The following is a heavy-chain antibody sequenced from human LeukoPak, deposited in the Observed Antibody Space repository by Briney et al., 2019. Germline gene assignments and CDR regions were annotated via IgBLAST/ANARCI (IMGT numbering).Heavy chain of an antibody. CDR2: IRSKANSYAT. V-gene: IGHV3-73*01. Sequence: GGSLRLSCAASGFTFSGSAMHWVRQASGKGLEWVGRIRSKANSYATAYAASVKGRFTISRDDSKNTAYLQMNSLKTEDTAVYYCTSSIAVAGKEGYWGQGTLVTVSS. CDR3: TSSIAVAGKEGY. J-gene: IGHJ4*02. CDR1: GFTFSGSA. D-gene: IGHD6-19*01.